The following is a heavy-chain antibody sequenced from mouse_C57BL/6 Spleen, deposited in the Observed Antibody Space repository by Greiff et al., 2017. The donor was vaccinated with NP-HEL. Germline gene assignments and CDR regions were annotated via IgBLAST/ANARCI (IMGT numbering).Heavy chain of an antibody. Sequence: QVQLKQSGAELVRPGTSVKMSCKASGYTFTNYWIGWAKQRPGHGLEWIGDIYPGGGYTNYNEKFKGKATLTADKSSSTAYMQVSSLTSEDSAIYYCARSTYGNYGYFDVWGTGTTVTVSS. V-gene: IGHV1-63*01. D-gene: IGHD2-1*01. CDR2: IYPGGGYT. CDR1: GYTFTNYW. J-gene: IGHJ1*03. CDR3: ARSTYGNYGYFDV.